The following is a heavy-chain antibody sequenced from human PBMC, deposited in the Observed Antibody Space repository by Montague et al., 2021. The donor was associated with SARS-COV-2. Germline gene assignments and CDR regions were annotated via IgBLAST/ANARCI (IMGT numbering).Heavy chain of an antibody. J-gene: IGHJ6*02. V-gene: IGHV4-34*01. CDR1: GGSFSGYY. D-gene: IGHD3/OR15-3a*01. Sequence: SETLSLTCAVYGGSFSGYYWSWIRQPPGKGLEWIGGINHSGSTNYNPSLKSRVTISVDTSKNQFSLKLSSVTAADTAVYYCAREGQLAQRVGLIAQKIHYYCGLDVWGQGTPVTVSS. CDR2: INHSGST. CDR3: AREGQLAQRVGLIAQKIHYYCGLDV.